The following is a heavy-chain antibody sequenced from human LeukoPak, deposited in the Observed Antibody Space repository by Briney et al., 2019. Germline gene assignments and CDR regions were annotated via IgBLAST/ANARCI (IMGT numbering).Heavy chain of an antibody. CDR3: ARPYYYDSSVGAFDI. D-gene: IGHD3-22*01. CDR1: GYSFTNYW. CDR2: IYPADSDT. J-gene: IGHJ3*02. Sequence: GESLKISCKASGYSFTNYWIGWVRQMPGKGLEWMGIIYPADSDTRYSPSFQGQVTISADESINTAYLQWSSLRSEDTAVYYCARPYYYDSSVGAFDIWGQGTMVTVSS. V-gene: IGHV5-51*01.